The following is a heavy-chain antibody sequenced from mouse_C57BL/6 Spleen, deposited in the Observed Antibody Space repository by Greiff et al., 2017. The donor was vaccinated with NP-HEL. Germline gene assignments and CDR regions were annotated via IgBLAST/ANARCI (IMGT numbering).Heavy chain of an antibody. V-gene: IGHV5-16*01. D-gene: IGHD2-4*01. CDR1: GFTFSDYY. J-gene: IGHJ1*03. CDR3: ARDIYDYDVYWYFDV. CDR2: INYDGSST. Sequence: EVQLVESEGGLVQPGSSMKLSCTASGFTFSDYYMAWVRQVPEKGLEWVANINYDGSSTYYLDSLKSRFIISRDNAKNILYLQMSSLKSEDTATYYCARDIYDYDVYWYFDVWGTGTTVTVSS.